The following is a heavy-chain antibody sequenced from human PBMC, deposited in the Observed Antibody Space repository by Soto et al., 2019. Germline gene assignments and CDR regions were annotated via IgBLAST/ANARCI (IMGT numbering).Heavy chain of an antibody. CDR1: GFTFSTYA. CDR2: LSVSGGST. Sequence: EVQLLESGGGLVQPGGSLRLSCAASGFTFSTYAMSWVRQAPGKGLEWVSGLSVSGGSTNYADSVKGRFTISRDNSMNTLYLQMGSLRAEDTAVYYCAKHRYGSGSYAGDYWGHGTLVTVSS. D-gene: IGHD3-10*01. J-gene: IGHJ4*01. CDR3: AKHRYGSGSYAGDY. V-gene: IGHV3-23*01.